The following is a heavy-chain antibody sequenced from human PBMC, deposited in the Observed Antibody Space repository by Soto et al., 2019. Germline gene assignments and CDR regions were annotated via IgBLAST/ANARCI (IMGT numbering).Heavy chain of an antibody. CDR1: GFTFSSYA. Sequence: GGSLRLSCAASGFTFSSYAMHWVRQAPGKGLEWVAVISYDGSNKYYADSVKGRFTISRDNAKNSLYLQMNSLRDEDTAVYYCARDGKRYNWNDGGMDVWGQGTTVTVPS. CDR3: ARDGKRYNWNDGGMDV. D-gene: IGHD1-20*01. CDR2: ISYDGSNK. V-gene: IGHV3-30-3*01. J-gene: IGHJ6*02.